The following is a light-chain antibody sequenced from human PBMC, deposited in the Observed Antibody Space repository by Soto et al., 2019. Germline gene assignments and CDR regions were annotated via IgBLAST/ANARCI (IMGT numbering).Light chain of an antibody. V-gene: IGLV1-40*01. CDR3: QSYDSSLSGSV. Sequence: QSVLTQPPSVSGAPGQRVTISCTGRSSNIGAGYDVHWYQQLPGTAPKLLIYGNSNRPSGVPDRFSGSKSGTSASLAITGLQADDEADYYCQSYDSSLSGSVFGGGTKVTVL. CDR2: GNS. CDR1: SSNIGAGYD. J-gene: IGLJ2*01.